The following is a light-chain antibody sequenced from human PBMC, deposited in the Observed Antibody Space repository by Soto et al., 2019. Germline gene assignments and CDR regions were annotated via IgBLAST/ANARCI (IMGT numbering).Light chain of an antibody. V-gene: IGKV4-1*01. J-gene: IGKJ1*01. Sequence: DIVMTQSPDSLAVSLGERATINCKPSQSVLYSSNNKNYLAWYQQKPGQPPKLLIHWASTRESGVPDRFSGSGSGTDFTLTISSLQAEDVAVYYCQQYYNIPRTFGQGAKVDIK. CDR1: QSVLYSSNNKNY. CDR2: WAS. CDR3: QQYYNIPRT.